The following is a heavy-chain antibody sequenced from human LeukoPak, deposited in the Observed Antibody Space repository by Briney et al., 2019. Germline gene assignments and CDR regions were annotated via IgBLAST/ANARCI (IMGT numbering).Heavy chain of an antibody. Sequence: PSQTLSLTCTVSGGSLSSSSYYWGWIRQPPGKGLEWIGSIYYSGSTYYNPSLKSRVTISVDTSKNQFSLKLSSVTAADTAVYYCARDFDYDSSGYGYWGQGTLVTVSS. CDR3: ARDFDYDSSGYGY. CDR2: IYYSGST. J-gene: IGHJ4*02. V-gene: IGHV4-39*07. CDR1: GGSLSSSSYY. D-gene: IGHD3-22*01.